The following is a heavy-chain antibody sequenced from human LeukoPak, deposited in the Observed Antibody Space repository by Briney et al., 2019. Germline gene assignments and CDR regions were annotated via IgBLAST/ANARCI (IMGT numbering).Heavy chain of an antibody. CDR2: FYYSGST. Sequence: SETLSLTCTVSGGSISSSGYYWGWIRQPPGKGLEWIASFYYSGSTYYNPSLKSRVTISVDTSENQLPLKLSSLTAADTAVYYCARHEYSGSYYGLSWFDPWGQGTLVTVSS. V-gene: IGHV4-39*01. CDR3: ARHEYSGSYYGLSWFDP. J-gene: IGHJ5*02. CDR1: GGSISSSGYY. D-gene: IGHD1-26*01.